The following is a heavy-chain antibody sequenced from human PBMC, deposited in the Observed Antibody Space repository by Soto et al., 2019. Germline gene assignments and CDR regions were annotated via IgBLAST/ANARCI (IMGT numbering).Heavy chain of an antibody. CDR3: ARNSGYDYYDSTGIEN. Sequence: GGSLRLSCAASGFSFSNYAMTWARRAPGKGLEWVSAIGGSGITYYADSVKGRITISRDNSRNTVYLQMNSLRAEDTAVYYCARNSGYDYYDSTGIENWGQGTQVTVSS. V-gene: IGHV3-23*01. CDR2: IGGSGIT. J-gene: IGHJ4*02. D-gene: IGHD3-22*01. CDR1: GFSFSNYA.